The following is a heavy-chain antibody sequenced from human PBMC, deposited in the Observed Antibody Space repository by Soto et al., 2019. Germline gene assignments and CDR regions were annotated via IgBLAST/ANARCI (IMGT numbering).Heavy chain of an antibody. J-gene: IGHJ4*02. CDR2: IYWDDDE. CDR1: GFSLSTSGVG. V-gene: IGHV2-5*02. CDR3: ANINTVAGSDY. D-gene: IGHD6-19*01. Sequence: QITLKESGPTLVKPTQTLTLTCTFSGFSLSTSGVGVGWIRQPPGKAREWLALIYWDDDESYSPSLKSRLTITKDTSKSQVVLTITNMDPVDTGTYYCANINTVAGSDYWGQGTLVTVSS.